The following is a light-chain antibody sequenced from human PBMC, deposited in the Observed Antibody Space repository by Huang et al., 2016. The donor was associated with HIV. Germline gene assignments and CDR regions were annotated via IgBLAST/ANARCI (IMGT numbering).Light chain of an antibody. V-gene: IGKV3-15*01. CDR3: RQYNNWPPVT. Sequence: EVVMTQSPATLSVSPGERATLSCRASQNINSNLAWYQQKPGQTPRLLIYGASTRATGIPARFSGSGSGTEFTLTISSLQSEDFAVYYCRQYNNWPPVTFGQGTKLEIK. CDR1: QNINSN. CDR2: GAS. J-gene: IGKJ2*01.